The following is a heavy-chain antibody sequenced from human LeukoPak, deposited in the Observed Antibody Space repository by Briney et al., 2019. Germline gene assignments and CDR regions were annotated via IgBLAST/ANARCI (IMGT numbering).Heavy chain of an antibody. CDR2: IYYTGST. Sequence: SETLSLTCAVSGGPISSRSCYWGWIRQPPGKGLEWIGSIYYTGSTYHNPSLKSRVTMSVDTSMNQFSLNLNSVTAADTAVYYCARLESGNPGVDWGQGTLVTVSS. CDR3: ARLESGNPGVD. V-gene: IGHV4-39*07. CDR1: GGPISSRSCY. D-gene: IGHD4-23*01. J-gene: IGHJ4*02.